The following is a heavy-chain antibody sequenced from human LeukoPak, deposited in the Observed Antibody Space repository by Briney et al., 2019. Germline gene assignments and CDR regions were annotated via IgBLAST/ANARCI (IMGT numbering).Heavy chain of an antibody. Sequence: GGSLRLSCSASGFTHSSLWMSWLRPAPGKGREGLANIKQDGSEKYYVDSVKGRFTISRDNAKNSLYLQMNSLRAEDTAVYYCAREPPRVLLWFGELLSWFDPWGQGTLVTVSS. D-gene: IGHD3-10*01. CDR2: IKQDGSEK. V-gene: IGHV3-7*01. J-gene: IGHJ5*02. CDR1: GFTHSSLW. CDR3: AREPPRVLLWFGELLSWFDP.